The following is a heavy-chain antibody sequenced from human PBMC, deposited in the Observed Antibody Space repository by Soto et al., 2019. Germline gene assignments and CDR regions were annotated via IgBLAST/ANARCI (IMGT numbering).Heavy chain of an antibody. J-gene: IGHJ5*02. CDR3: ARDSLYYYDSSEGWFDP. CDR1: VGSISSGGYY. D-gene: IGHD3-22*01. CDR2: IYYSGST. Sequence: PSEAVSLTCTVSVGSISSGGYYWSWIRQHPGKGLEWTGYIYYSGSTYYSPSLKSRVTISVDTSKNQFSLKLSSVTAADTAVYYCARDSLYYYDSSEGWFDPWGQGTLVTVSS. V-gene: IGHV4-31*03.